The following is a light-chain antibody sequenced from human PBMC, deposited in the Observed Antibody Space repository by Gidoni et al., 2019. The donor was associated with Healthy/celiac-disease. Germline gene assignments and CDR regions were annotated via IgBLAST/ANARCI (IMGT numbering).Light chain of an antibody. CDR1: QSLQHSNGYNY. J-gene: IGKJ2*01. CDR2: LGS. Sequence: DLVMTQSPLSLHVTPGEPASISCRSSQSLQHSNGYNYLDWYLQKPGQSPQLLIYLGSNRASGVPDRFSGSGSCTDFTLKISRVEVEDVGVYYCMQALQTPYTFGQGTKLEIK. V-gene: IGKV2-28*01. CDR3: MQALQTPYT.